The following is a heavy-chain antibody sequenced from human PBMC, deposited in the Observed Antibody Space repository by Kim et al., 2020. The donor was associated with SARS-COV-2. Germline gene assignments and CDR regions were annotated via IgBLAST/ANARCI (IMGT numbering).Heavy chain of an antibody. Sequence: SYNPSLKGRVTISVDTSKNQFSLKLSSVTAADTAVYYCARGLGSGSYYGFWGQGTLVTVSS. D-gene: IGHD3-10*01. V-gene: IGHV4-34*01. J-gene: IGHJ4*02. CDR3: ARGLGSGSYYGF.